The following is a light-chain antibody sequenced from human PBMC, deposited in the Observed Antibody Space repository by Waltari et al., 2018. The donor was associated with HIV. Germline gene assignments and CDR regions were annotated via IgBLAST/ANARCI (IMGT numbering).Light chain of an antibody. V-gene: IGLV1-44*01. CDR1: SSNIGSNT. CDR3: ATWDDSLNGRV. Sequence: QSVLTQPPSASGTPGQRVTISRSGSSSNIGSNTVNWYQQLPGTAPKLLIYSNYHRPSGVPDRFSGSKSGTSASLAISGLQSEDEADYYCATWDDSLNGRVFGGGTKLTVL. J-gene: IGLJ3*02. CDR2: SNY.